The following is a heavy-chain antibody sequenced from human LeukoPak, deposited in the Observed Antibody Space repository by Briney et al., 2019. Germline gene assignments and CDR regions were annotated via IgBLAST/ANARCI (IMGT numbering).Heavy chain of an antibody. J-gene: IGHJ4*02. Sequence: PGGSLRLSCAASGFTFSNYAMSWVRQAPGKGLEWVSGISGSAGSTYYADSVKGRFTNSRDNSKNTLYLQMNSLTDDDTAVYYCAKKWGVGTTTLDYFDYWGQGTLVTVSS. CDR3: AKKWGVGTTTLDYFDY. V-gene: IGHV3-23*01. CDR1: GFTFSNYA. CDR2: ISGSAGST. D-gene: IGHD1-26*01.